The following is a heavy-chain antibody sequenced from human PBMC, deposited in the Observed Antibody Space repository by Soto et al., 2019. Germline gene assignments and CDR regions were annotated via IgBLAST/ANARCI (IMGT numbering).Heavy chain of an antibody. D-gene: IGHD2-2*01. CDR2: INPNSGGT. J-gene: IGHJ6*02. V-gene: IGHV1-2*02. CDR1: GYTFTGYY. Sequence: ASVKVSCKASGYTFTGYYVHWVRQAPGQGLEWMGWINPNSGGTNYAQKFQGRVTMTRDTSISTAYMELSRLRSDDTAVYYCAREMLAGIVVVPAASYYYYGMDVWGQGTTVTVSS. CDR3: AREMLAGIVVVPAASYYYYGMDV.